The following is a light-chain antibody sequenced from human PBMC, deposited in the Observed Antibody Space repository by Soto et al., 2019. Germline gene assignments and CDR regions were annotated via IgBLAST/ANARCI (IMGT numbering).Light chain of an antibody. CDR1: QDVSRY. V-gene: IGKV3-11*01. Sequence: ESVVTQSPATLSLSPGERATLSCRASQDVSRYLAWYQQKPGQSPRLLIYDASNRATGVPARFSGSGSGTDFTLTIRSLEPEDFAVYYCQQRSNWLFGPGTKVDIE. CDR2: DAS. CDR3: QQRSNWL. J-gene: IGKJ3*01.